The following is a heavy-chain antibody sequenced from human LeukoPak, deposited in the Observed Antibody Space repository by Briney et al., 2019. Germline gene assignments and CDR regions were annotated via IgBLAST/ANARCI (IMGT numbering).Heavy chain of an antibody. CDR1: VFTFSTYG. V-gene: IGHV3-30*03. D-gene: IGHD6-25*01. CDR3: ARRPVAAEYFQH. CDR2: ISYDASNK. Sequence: PGGSLRLSCAASVFTFSTYGIHWVRKAPGKGLEWVAVISYDASNKYYVDSVKGRFTISRDNSKNTVYLQMNSLRAEDTAVYFCARRPVAAEYFQHWGQGTLVTVSS. J-gene: IGHJ1*01.